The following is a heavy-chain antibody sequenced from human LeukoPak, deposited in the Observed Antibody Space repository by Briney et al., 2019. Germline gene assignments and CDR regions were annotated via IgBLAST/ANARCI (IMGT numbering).Heavy chain of an antibody. CDR1: GFTFSSYW. Sequence: GGSLRLSCEASGFTFSSYWMHWVRQAPGQGLVWVSRINSDESITTYADSVKGRFTISRDNAKNTLYLQMNSLRAEDTAVYYCAGGGTVTNFDYWGQGTLVTVSS. D-gene: IGHD4-17*01. V-gene: IGHV3-74*01. J-gene: IGHJ4*02. CDR2: INSDESIT. CDR3: AGGGTVTNFDY.